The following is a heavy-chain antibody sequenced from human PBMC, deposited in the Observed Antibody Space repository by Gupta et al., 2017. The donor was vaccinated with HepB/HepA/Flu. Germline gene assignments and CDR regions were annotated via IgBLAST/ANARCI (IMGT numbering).Heavy chain of an antibody. CDR3: ARGRRVQRERRYDWFDP. D-gene: IGHD1-1*01. V-gene: IGHV4-34*01. J-gene: IGHJ5*02. CDR2: INHSGST. Sequence: QVQLQQWGAGLLKPSETLSLTCAVYGGSFSGYYWSWIRQPPGKGLEGIGEINHSGSTNYNPSLKRRVTISVDTSKNQFSLKLSSVTAADTAVYYCARGRRVQRERRYDWFDPWGQGTLVTVSS. CDR1: GGSFSGYY.